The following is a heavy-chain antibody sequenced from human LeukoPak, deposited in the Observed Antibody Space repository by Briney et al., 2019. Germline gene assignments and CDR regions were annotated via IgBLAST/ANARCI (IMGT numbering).Heavy chain of an antibody. CDR2: ISSYNSNT. J-gene: IGHJ3*02. D-gene: IGHD6-19*01. V-gene: IGHV1-18*01. Sequence: GASVKVSCKASGSTFTSYGISSVRQAPGHGLEWMGWISSYNSNTNYAQKLQGRVTMSTDTSTGTAYMELRSLRSDDTAVYYCARRVAVARRDAFDIWGQGTMVTVSS. CDR1: GSTFTSYG. CDR3: ARRVAVARRDAFDI.